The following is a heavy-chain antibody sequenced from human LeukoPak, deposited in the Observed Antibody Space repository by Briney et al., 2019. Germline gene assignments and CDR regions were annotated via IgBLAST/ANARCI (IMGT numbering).Heavy chain of an antibody. Sequence: GASVKVSCKASGYTFTSYYMHWVGQAPGQGLEWMGIINPSGGSTSYAQKFQGRVTMTRDTSTSTVYMELSSLRSEDTAVYYCARGAVIWFGKAYGMDVWGQGTTVTVSS. CDR3: ARGAVIWFGKAYGMDV. V-gene: IGHV1-46*01. J-gene: IGHJ6*02. CDR2: INPSGGST. D-gene: IGHD3-10*01. CDR1: GYTFTSYY.